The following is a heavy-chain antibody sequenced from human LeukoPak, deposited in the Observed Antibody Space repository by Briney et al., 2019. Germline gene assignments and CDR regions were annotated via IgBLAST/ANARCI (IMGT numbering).Heavy chain of an antibody. Sequence: GGSLRLSCAVSGFTFRNAGMNWVRQAPGKGLEWVAIIWYDGSNEYYGDSVKGRFTISRDNAKNSLYLQMNSLRAEDTAMYYCARGRYSGTTYYFDYWGQGTLVTVSS. V-gene: IGHV3-33*01. D-gene: IGHD5-12*01. CDR2: IWYDGSNE. CDR1: GFTFRNAG. J-gene: IGHJ4*02. CDR3: ARGRYSGTTYYFDY.